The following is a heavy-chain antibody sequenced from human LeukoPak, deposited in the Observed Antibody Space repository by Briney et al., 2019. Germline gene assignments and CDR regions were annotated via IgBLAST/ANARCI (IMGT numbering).Heavy chain of an antibody. D-gene: IGHD3-22*01. J-gene: IGHJ4*02. CDR3: ARMSGSGYYSFDY. CDR2: IYYSGSP. Sequence: SETLSLTCTVSGGSISISSYYWGWIRQPPGTGLEWIGSIYYSGSPYYNPSLTSRVTISVDTSKNQFSLKLSSVTAADTAVYYCARMSGSGYYSFDYWGQGTLVTVSS. V-gene: IGHV4-39*01. CDR1: GGSISISSYY.